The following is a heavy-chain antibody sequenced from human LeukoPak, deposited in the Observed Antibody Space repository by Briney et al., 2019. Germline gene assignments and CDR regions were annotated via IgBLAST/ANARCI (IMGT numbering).Heavy chain of an antibody. J-gene: IGHJ6*02. CDR1: GGSISIRDYY. V-gene: IGHV4-31*03. CDR3: ARENCGGDCNLEYNYGMDV. CDR2: ISYSGGT. D-gene: IGHD2-21*02. Sequence: KPSETLSLTCSVSGGSISIRDYYWSWGRRHRGRGLEWIGYISYSGGTQYNPSHKSRVIISVDTSKNQFSLKVSSVTAADTAVYYCARENCGGDCNLEYNYGMDVWGQGTTVSVSS.